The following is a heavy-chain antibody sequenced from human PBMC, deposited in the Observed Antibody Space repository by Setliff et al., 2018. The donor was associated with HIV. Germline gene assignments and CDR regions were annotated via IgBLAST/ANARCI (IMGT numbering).Heavy chain of an antibody. Sequence: TSETLSLTCAVSGGSVSGPSYYWGWIRQPPGKGLEWIGSVYNSGITFKNPSLKSRVSISVDRSGNQFSLRLTSVTAADTAVYYCVSGWATLLRGILTTGWFEPWGQGTLVTVSS. CDR1: GGSVSGPSYY. CDR3: VSGWATLLRGILTTGWFEP. CDR2: VYNSGIT. D-gene: IGHD3-10*01. J-gene: IGHJ5*02. V-gene: IGHV4-39*07.